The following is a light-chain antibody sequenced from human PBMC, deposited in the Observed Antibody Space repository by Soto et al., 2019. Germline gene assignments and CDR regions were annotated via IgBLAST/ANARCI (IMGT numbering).Light chain of an antibody. V-gene: IGLV2-8*01. CDR1: SSDVGGYNY. J-gene: IGLJ1*01. CDR2: EVN. CDR3: SSYAGSSNV. Sequence: QSVLAQPSSASWSPGHSVAISCTGTSSDVGGYNYGSLYQQHPGKAPKLMIYEVNKRPSGVPDRFSGSKSGNTASLTVSGLQAEDEADYYCSSYAGSSNVFGTGTKVTVL.